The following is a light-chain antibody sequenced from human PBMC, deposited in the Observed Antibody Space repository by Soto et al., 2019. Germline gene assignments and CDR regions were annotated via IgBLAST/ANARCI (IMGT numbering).Light chain of an antibody. CDR2: WAS. J-gene: IGKJ1*01. V-gene: IGKV4-1*01. Sequence: DIVMTQSPDSLAVSLGERATMNCKSSQSFLYSSNNKNYLAWYQQKPGQPPKLLIYWASTRESGVPDRFSGSGSGTDLTLTISSLQAEDVAVYYCQQYYSTPRTFGQGTKVDIK. CDR1: QSFLYSSNNKNY. CDR3: QQYYSTPRT.